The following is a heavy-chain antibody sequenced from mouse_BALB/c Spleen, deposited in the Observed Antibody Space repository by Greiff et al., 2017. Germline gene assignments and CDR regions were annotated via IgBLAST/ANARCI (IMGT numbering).Heavy chain of an antibody. CDR3: ARGSSYFDY. CDR2: ISYSGST. CDR1: GYSITSDYA. V-gene: IGHV3-2*02. J-gene: IGHJ2*01. D-gene: IGHD1-1*01. Sequence: EVKLVESGPGLVKPSQSLSLTCTVTGYSITSDYAWNWIRQFPGNKLEWMGYISYSGSTSYNPSLKSRISITRDTSKNQFFLQLNSVTTEDTATYYCARGSSYFDYWGQGTTLTVSS.